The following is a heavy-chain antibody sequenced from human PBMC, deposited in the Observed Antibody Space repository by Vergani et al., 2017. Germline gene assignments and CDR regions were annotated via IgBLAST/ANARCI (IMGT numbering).Heavy chain of an antibody. V-gene: IGHV3-30-3*01. J-gene: IGHJ4*02. D-gene: IGHD6-13*01. CDR1: GFTFSSYA. CDR2: ISYDGSNK. CDR3: ASIREILDGAAAGTGFDY. Sequence: QVQLVESGGGVVQPGRSLRLSCAASGFTFSSYAMHWVRQAPGKGLEWVAVISYDGSNKYYADSVKGRFTISRDNSKNTLYLQMNSLRAEETAVYYCASIREILDGAAAGTGFDYWGQGTLVTVSS.